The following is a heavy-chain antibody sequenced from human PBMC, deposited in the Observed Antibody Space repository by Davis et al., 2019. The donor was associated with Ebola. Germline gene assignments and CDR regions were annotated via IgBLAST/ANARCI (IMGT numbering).Heavy chain of an antibody. V-gene: IGHV4-34*01. CDR3: ARGLIESYYYGMDV. CDR1: GGSFSGYY. J-gene: IGHJ6*02. CDR2: INHSGST. Sequence: GSLRLSCAVYGGSFSGYYWSWIRQPPGKGLEWIGEINHSGSTNYNPSLKSRVTISVDTSKNQFSLKLSSVTAADTAVYYCARGLIESYYYGMDVWGQGTTVTVSS.